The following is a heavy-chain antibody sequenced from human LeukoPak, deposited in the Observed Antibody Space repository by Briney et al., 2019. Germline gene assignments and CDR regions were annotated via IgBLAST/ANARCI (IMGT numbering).Heavy chain of an antibody. CDR2: INPSGGST. J-gene: IGHJ3*02. V-gene: IGHV1-46*01. Sequence: ASVKVSCKASGYTFTSYYMHWVRQAPGQGLEWMGRINPSGGSTSYAQKFQGRVTMTRDTSTSTVYMELSSLRSEDTAVYYCAVNDFWSGYYDAFDIWGQGTMVTVSS. CDR1: GYTFTSYY. CDR3: AVNDFWSGYYDAFDI. D-gene: IGHD3-3*01.